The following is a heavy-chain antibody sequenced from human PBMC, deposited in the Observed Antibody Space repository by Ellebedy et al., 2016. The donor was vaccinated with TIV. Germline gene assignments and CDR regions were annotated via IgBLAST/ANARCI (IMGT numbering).Heavy chain of an antibody. J-gene: IGHJ1*01. V-gene: IGHV5-10-1*01. Sequence: GESLKISCKGSGYSFTNYWISWVRQMAGKGLQWMGRIDPSDSYTNYSPSFQGHVTISADKSISTAYLQWSSLEASDTAMYYCATEAVATPGHHWGQGTLVTVSS. CDR3: ATEAVATPGHH. CDR2: IDPSDSYT. D-gene: IGHD4-23*01. CDR1: GYSFTNYW.